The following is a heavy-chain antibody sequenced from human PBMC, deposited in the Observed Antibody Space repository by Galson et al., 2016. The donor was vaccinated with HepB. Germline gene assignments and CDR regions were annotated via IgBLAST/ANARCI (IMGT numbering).Heavy chain of an antibody. V-gene: IGHV4-39*01. CDR2: IYYSGST. J-gene: IGHJ4*02. CDR3: ARHDYGDFLFDY. D-gene: IGHD4-17*01. Sequence: SETLSLTCTVSGGSISSADYYWSWIRQHAGKGLEWIGYIYYSGSTYYNPSLKSRVTISVDTSKNQLSLELSSVTAADTAMYYCARHDYGDFLFDYWGQGTLVIVSS. CDR1: GGSISSADYY.